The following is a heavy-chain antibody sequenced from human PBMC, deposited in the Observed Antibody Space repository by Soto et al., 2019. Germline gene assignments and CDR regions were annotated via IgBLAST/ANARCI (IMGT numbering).Heavy chain of an antibody. CDR2: ISYDGSNK. D-gene: IGHD3-3*01. CDR3: AKDGITIFGVVIYFDY. J-gene: IGHJ4*02. Sequence: GESLKISCAASGFTFSSYGMHWVRQAPGKGLEWVAVISYDGSNKYYADSVKGRFTISRDNSKNTLYLQMNSLRAEDTAVYYCAKDGITIFGVVIYFDYWGQGTLVTVSS. CDR1: GFTFSSYG. V-gene: IGHV3-30*18.